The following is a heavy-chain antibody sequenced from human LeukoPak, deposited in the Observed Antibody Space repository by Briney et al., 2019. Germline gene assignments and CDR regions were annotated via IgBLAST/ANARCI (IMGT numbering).Heavy chain of an antibody. CDR1: GFTFSSYA. V-gene: IGHV3-30-3*01. CDR3: ARGGYYGSGSYEGYFDY. J-gene: IGHJ4*02. Sequence: PAGRSLRLSCAASGFTFSSYAMHWVRQAPGKGLEWVAVISYDGSNKCYADSVKGRFTISRDNSKNTLYLQMNSLRAEDTAVYYCARGGYYGSGSYEGYFDYWGQGTLVTVSS. CDR2: ISYDGSNK. D-gene: IGHD3-10*01.